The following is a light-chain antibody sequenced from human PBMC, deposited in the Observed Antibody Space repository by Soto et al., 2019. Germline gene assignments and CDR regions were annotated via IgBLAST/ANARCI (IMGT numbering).Light chain of an antibody. CDR1: QNIRRY. Sequence: DIQMTQSPSSLSASVGDRVTITCRASQNIRRYLNWYQQKQGKAPKLLIYATSSLQSGVPSRFSGSASGADFTLTISSLQPEDFATYYCHQTSNIPFTFGGGTKVEN. CDR3: HQTSNIPFT. CDR2: ATS. J-gene: IGKJ4*01. V-gene: IGKV1-39*01.